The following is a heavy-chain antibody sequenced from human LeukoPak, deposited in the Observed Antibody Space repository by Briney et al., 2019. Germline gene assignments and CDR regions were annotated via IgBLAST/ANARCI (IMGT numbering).Heavy chain of an antibody. CDR3: ARDSGGMDV. V-gene: IGHV4-30-2*01. CDR2: IYHSGST. Sequence: SQTLSLTCAVSGGSISSGGYSWSWIRQPPGKGLEWIGYIYHSGSTYHNPSLKSRVTISVDRSKNQFSLKLSSVTAADTAVYYCARDSGGMDVWGQGTTVTVSS. CDR1: GGSISSGGYS. D-gene: IGHD2-8*02. J-gene: IGHJ6*02.